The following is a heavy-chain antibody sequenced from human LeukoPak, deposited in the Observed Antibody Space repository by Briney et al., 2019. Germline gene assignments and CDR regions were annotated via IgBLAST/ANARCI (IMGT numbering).Heavy chain of an antibody. Sequence: GGSLRLSCAASGFTFSSYGMHWVRQAPGKGLEWVAVISYDGSNKYYADSVKGRFTISRDNSQNTLYLQMNSLRAEDTAMYYCASADDSSGYSFDYWGQGTLVTVSS. J-gene: IGHJ4*02. CDR1: GFTFSSYG. V-gene: IGHV3-30*12. CDR2: ISYDGSNK. D-gene: IGHD3-22*01. CDR3: ASADDSSGYSFDY.